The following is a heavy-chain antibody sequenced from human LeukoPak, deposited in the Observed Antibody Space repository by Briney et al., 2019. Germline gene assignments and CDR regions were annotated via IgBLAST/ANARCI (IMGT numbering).Heavy chain of an antibody. V-gene: IGHV3-30-3*01. CDR1: GFTFSSYA. CDR3: ARGSVVVSSSSIGYGMDV. J-gene: IGHJ6*02. Sequence: GRSLRLSCAASGFTFSSYAMHWVRQAPGKGLEWVAVISYDGSNKYYADSVKGRFTISRDNSKNTLYLQMNSLRAEDTAVYYCARGSVVVSSSSIGYGMDVWGQGTTVTVSS. CDR2: ISYDGSNK. D-gene: IGHD6-6*01.